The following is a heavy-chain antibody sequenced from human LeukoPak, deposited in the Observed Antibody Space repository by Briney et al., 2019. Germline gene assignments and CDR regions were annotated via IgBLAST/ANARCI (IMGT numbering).Heavy chain of an antibody. V-gene: IGHV3-74*01. Sequence: QSGGSLRLSCAASGFTFSSYWMHWVRQAPGEGLVWVSRTNTDGRTTSYADSVKGRFTISRDNAKNMLYLQMNSLRAEDTAVYFCARIVDRGAAFDSWGHGTLVTVSS. CDR1: GFTFSSYW. CDR3: ARIVDRGAAFDS. CDR2: TNTDGRTT. J-gene: IGHJ4*01. D-gene: IGHD3-22*01.